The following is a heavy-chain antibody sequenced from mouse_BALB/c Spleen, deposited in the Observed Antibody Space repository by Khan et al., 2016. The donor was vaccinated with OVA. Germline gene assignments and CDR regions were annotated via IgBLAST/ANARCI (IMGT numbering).Heavy chain of an antibody. V-gene: IGHV3-5*02. CDR1: GISITSGNYR. J-gene: IGHJ1*01. D-gene: IGHD1-1*01. CDR2: IYYSGTV. Sequence: DLKLQESGPGLVKPSQTVSLTCTVTGISITSGNYRWSWIRQFPGNKLEWIGNIYYSGTVTYNPSLTSRTTITRDTSKNQFFLEMNSLTAEDTATYDCARDYGSLYWFFDVWGAGTTVTVSS. CDR3: ARDYGSLYWFFDV.